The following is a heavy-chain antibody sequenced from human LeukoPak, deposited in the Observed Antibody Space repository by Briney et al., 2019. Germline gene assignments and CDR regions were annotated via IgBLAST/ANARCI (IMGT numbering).Heavy chain of an antibody. CDR2: IYYSGNT. Sequence: SETLSLTCTVSGGSFRSYYWTWIRQPPGKGLEWIGYIYYSGNTNYNPSLKSRVTISVDTSKKQFTLKLTSVTAADTAVYYCARHSSDAYTLDYWGQGTLVTVSS. CDR3: ARHSSDAYTLDY. J-gene: IGHJ4*02. V-gene: IGHV4-59*08. D-gene: IGHD5-24*01. CDR1: GGSFRSYY.